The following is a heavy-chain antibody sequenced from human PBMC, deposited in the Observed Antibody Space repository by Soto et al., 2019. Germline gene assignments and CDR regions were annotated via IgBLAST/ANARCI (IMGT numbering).Heavy chain of an antibody. Sequence: ASVKVSCKASGYTFTSYAMHWVRQAPGQRLEWMGWINAGNGNTKYSQKFQGRVTITRGTSASTAYMELSSLRSEDTAVYYCARDLNYDILTEFGAFGIWGQGTMVTVSS. J-gene: IGHJ3*02. CDR2: INAGNGNT. V-gene: IGHV1-3*01. CDR3: ARDLNYDILTEFGAFGI. D-gene: IGHD3-9*01. CDR1: GYTFTSYA.